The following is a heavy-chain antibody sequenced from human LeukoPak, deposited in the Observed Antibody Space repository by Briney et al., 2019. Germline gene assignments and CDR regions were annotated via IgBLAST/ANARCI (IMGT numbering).Heavy chain of an antibody. V-gene: IGHV4-34*01. CDR1: GGSFSGYY. D-gene: IGHD3-22*01. Sequence: SETLSLTCAVYGGSFSGYYWSWIRQPPGKGLEWIGEINHSGSTNYNPSLKSRVTISVDTSKNQFSLKLSSVTAADTAVYYCARSRITMIVVEAFDIWGQGTMVTVSS. CDR3: ARSRITMIVVEAFDI. CDR2: INHSGST. J-gene: IGHJ3*02.